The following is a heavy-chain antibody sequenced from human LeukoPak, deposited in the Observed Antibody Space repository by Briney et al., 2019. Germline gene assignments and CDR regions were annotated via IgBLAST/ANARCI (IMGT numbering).Heavy chain of an antibody. CDR3: ARGWGLDESSDYPDNIFDY. CDR2: IYYSGST. J-gene: IGHJ4*02. Sequence: PSETLSLTCAVSGGSISTYYWSWIRQPPGKGLEWIGYIYYSGSTNYNPSLESRVTISVDTSKDQFSLKLSSVTAANTAVYYCARGWGLDESSDYPDNIFDYWGQGTLVTVSS. V-gene: IGHV4-59*01. D-gene: IGHD3-22*01. CDR1: GGSISTYY.